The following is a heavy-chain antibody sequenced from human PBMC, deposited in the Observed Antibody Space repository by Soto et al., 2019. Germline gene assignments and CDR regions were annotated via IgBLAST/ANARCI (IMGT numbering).Heavy chain of an antibody. Sequence: SETLSLTCAVYGGSFSGYYWSWIRQPPGKGLEWIGEINHSGSTNYNPSLKSRVTISVDTSKNQFSLKLSSVPAADTAVYYCARDQGSSSWAPFDYWGQGTLVTVSS. CDR3: ARDQGSSSWAPFDY. V-gene: IGHV4-34*01. CDR2: INHSGST. D-gene: IGHD6-13*01. CDR1: GGSFSGYY. J-gene: IGHJ4*02.